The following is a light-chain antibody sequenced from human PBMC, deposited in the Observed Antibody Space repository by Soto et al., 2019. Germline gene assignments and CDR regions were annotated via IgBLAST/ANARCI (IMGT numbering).Light chain of an antibody. CDR2: AAS. Sequence: DIQMTQSPSSLSASVGDRVTITCRASQSITNYLNWYQQKPGKAPKLLIYAASSLQSGVPSRFIGSVSGTDFTLTISTLQPEDFATYYCQQSYSTPRTFGQGTKVEIK. V-gene: IGKV1-39*01. J-gene: IGKJ1*01. CDR3: QQSYSTPRT. CDR1: QSITNY.